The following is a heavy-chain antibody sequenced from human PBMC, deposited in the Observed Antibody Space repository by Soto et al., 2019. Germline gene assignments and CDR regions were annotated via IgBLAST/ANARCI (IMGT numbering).Heavy chain of an antibody. D-gene: IGHD3-10*02. CDR2: IYYSGST. J-gene: IGHJ6*02. CDR3: ASVRGGYYYAMDV. Sequence: PSETLSLTCTVSGGSIKSYYWSWIRQPPGKGLEWIGYIYYSGSTNYNPSLKSRVTISVDKSKNQFSLKLSSVTAADTAVYYCASVRGGYYYAMDVWGQGTTVTVSS. V-gene: IGHV4-59*12. CDR1: GGSIKSYY.